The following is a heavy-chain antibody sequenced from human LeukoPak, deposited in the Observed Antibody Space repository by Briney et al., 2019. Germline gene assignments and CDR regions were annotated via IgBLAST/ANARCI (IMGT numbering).Heavy chain of an antibody. V-gene: IGHV1-69*05. CDR1: GGTFSSYA. CDR2: IIPIFGTA. D-gene: IGHD2/OR15-2a*01. Sequence: SVKVSCKASGGTFSSYAISWVRQAPGQGLEWMGGIIPIFGTANYAQKFQGRVTITTDESTSTAYMELSSLRSEDTAVYYCLLPSGEEYYYYMDVRGKGTTVTVSS. CDR3: LLPSGEEYYYYMDV. J-gene: IGHJ6*03.